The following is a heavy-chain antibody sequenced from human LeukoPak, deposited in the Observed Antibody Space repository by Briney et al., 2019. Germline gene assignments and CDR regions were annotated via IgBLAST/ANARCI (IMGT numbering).Heavy chain of an antibody. CDR1: GGSISSGGSS. CDR3: ARVSRSSSWYLYSYFDS. CDR2: IYHSGST. J-gene: IGHJ4*02. D-gene: IGHD6-13*01. V-gene: IGHV4-30-2*01. Sequence: PSETLSLTCAVSGGSISSGGSSWRWIRQPPGKGLEWIGYIYHSGSTYYNPSLKSRVTISVDRSKNQFSLQLSSVTAADTAVYYCARVSRSSSWYLYSYFDSWGQGTLVTVSS.